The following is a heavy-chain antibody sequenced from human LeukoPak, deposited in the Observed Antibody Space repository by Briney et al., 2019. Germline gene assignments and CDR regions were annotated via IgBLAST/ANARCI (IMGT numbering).Heavy chain of an antibody. J-gene: IGHJ4*02. D-gene: IGHD4-17*01. V-gene: IGHV3-7*01. CDR1: GFAFSSHW. CDR3: ARSMTTGLVYFDY. Sequence: PGGFLRLSCEASGFAFSSHWMSWVRQAPGKGLEWVANIKQDGSEKFYVDSVKGRFTISRDNAKNSLHLQMSSLRAEDTAVYYCARSMTTGLVYFDYWGQGTLVIVSS. CDR2: IKQDGSEK.